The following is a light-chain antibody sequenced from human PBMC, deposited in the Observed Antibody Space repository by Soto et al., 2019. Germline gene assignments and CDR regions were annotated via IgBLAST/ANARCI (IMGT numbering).Light chain of an antibody. CDR3: DSSAGDDSYV. Sequence: QSALTQPPSASGSPGQSVTISCSGTSSDVGASNFVSWYRQHPGKAPQFLIYEVKKRPIGVPDRFSGSKSGNTASLTVSGLQAEDEADYYCDSSAGDDSYVFGTGTKLTVL. CDR1: SSDVGASNF. V-gene: IGLV2-8*01. J-gene: IGLJ1*01. CDR2: EVK.